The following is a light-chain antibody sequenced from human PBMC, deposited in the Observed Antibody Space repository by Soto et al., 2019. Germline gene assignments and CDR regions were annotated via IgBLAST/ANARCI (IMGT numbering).Light chain of an antibody. J-gene: IGLJ1*01. CDR3: CSYAGSNYV. Sequence: QSVLTQPASVSGSPGQSITISCTGTSSDVGNYNLVSWYQHHPGKAPKLMIYEVSKRPSGVSNRFSGSKSGDTASLTISGLQAEDEADYSCCSYAGSNYVFGTGTKDTDL. CDR2: EVS. CDR1: SSDVGNYNL. V-gene: IGLV2-23*02.